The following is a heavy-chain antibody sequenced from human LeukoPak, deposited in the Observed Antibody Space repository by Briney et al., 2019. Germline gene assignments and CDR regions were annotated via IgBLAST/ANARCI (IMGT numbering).Heavy chain of an antibody. CDR2: ISYSGGT. V-gene: IGHV4-59*01. CDR1: GGSISSYY. Sequence: SETLSLTCTVSGGSISSYYWSWVRQPPGKGLEWTGYISYSGGTDYNPALKSRVTLSMDTSKNQFSLKLNSLTAADTAVYYCARYYGGTGTFDIWGQGTMVTVSS. D-gene: IGHD3/OR15-3a*01. CDR3: ARYYGGTGTFDI. J-gene: IGHJ3*02.